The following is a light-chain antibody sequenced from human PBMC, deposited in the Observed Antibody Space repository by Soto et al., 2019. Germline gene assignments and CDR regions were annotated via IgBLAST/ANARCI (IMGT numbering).Light chain of an antibody. CDR2: DVS. CDR1: SSDVGGYNY. CDR3: CSYAGSYTYG. V-gene: IGLV2-11*01. J-gene: IGLJ1*01. Sequence: QSALTQPRSVSGSPGQSVTISCTGTSSDVGGYNYVSWYQQHPGKAPKLMIYDVSKRPSGVPDRFSGAKSGNTVSLTISGLQAEDVADYYCCSYAGSYTYGFGTGTKLTVL.